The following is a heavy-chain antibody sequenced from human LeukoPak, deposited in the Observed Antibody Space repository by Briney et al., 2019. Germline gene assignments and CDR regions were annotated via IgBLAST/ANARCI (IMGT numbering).Heavy chain of an antibody. D-gene: IGHD3-3*01. V-gene: IGHV4-59*01. J-gene: IGHJ3*02. CDR1: GGSISNYY. CDR2: IYYSGST. Sequence: NPSETLSLTCTVSGGSISNYYWSWIRQPPEKGLEWIGYIYYSGSTNYNPSLKSRVTISVDTSKNQFSLKLSSVTAADTAVYYCARGGIVTYYDFWSGYSPRDAFDIWGQGTMVTVSS. CDR3: ARGGIVTYYDFWSGYSPRDAFDI.